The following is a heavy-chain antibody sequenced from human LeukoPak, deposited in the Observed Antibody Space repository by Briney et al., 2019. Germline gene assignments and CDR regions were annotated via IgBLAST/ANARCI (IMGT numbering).Heavy chain of an antibody. Sequence: GGSLRLSCVASGFTFSSYSMNWVRQAPGKGLEWVSYISSSSSTIYYADSVKGRFTISRDNAKNSLYLQMNSLRDEDTAVYYCARTGSLGYCSGGSCYPIVNFDYWGQGTRVTVSS. CDR2: ISSSSSTI. D-gene: IGHD2-15*01. CDR1: GFTFSSYS. V-gene: IGHV3-48*02. CDR3: ARTGSLGYCSGGSCYPIVNFDY. J-gene: IGHJ4*02.